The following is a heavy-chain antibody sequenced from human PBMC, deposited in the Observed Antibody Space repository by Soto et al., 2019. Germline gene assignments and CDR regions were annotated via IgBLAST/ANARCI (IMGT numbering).Heavy chain of an antibody. CDR2: IYPGDSDT. J-gene: IGHJ4*02. V-gene: IGHV5-51*01. CDR1: GYSFSSHW. Sequence: PGESLKISCKGFGYSFSSHWIGWVRQMPGKGLEWMGIIYPGDSDTRYSPSFQGQVTISADKSLSTAYLQWRSLKTSDTAMYYCARSGVGAMNPASGTDYWGQGTLVTVSS. CDR3: ARSGVGAMNPASGTDY. D-gene: IGHD1-26*01.